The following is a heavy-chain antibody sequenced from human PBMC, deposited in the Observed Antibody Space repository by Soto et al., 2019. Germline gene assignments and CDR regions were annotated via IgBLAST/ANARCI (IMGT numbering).Heavy chain of an antibody. J-gene: IGHJ6*02. D-gene: IGHD6-13*01. CDR1: GDSVSSNSAA. CDR3: ARSGEQLVPNSCMAV. V-gene: IGHV6-1*01. Sequence: HTLSLTRVISGDSVSSNSAAWNWIRQSPSRGLEWLGRTYYRSKWYNDYAVSVKSRITINPDTSKNQFSLQLNSVTPEDTAVYYCARSGEQLVPNSCMAVWGQGTTVTVYS. CDR2: TYYRSKWYN.